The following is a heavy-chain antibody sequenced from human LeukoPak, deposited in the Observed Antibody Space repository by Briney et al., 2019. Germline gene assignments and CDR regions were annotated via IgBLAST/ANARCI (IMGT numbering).Heavy chain of an antibody. Sequence: SETLSLTCTVSGGSVSSDSCFWTWIRQPPGKGLEWIGYIYYSGSTNYNPSLKSRVTISPDTSKSQISLKLSSVTAADTAVYYCARGQRRLQDYWGQGTLVTVSS. V-gene: IGHV4-61*01. CDR1: GGSVSSDSCF. CDR2: IYYSGST. J-gene: IGHJ4*02. CDR3: ARGQRRLQDY.